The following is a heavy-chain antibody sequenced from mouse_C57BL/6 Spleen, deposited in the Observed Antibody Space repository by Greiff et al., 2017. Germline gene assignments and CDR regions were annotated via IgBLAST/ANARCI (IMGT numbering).Heavy chain of an antibody. CDR3: ARNSNYDYDGDAMDD. D-gene: IGHD2-4*01. CDR2: IWSGGST. Sequence: VQLQQSGPGLVQPSQCLSITCTVSGFSLTSYGVHWVRQSPGKGLEWLGVIWSGGSTDYNAAFISRLSISKDNSKSQVFFTMNSLQADDTAIYYCARNSNYDYDGDAMDDWGQGTSVTVSS. J-gene: IGHJ4*01. CDR1: GFSLTSYG. V-gene: IGHV2-2*01.